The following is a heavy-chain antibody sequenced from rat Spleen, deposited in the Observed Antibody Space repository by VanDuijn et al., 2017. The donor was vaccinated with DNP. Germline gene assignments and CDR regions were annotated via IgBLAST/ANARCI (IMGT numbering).Heavy chain of an antibody. D-gene: IGHD4-3*01. V-gene: IGHV2-19*01. J-gene: IGHJ4*01. CDR3: ARDLIIRDTTSAMDA. Sequence: QVQLKESGPGLVQPSQTLSLACTVSGFSLTDYSVHWVRQPPGKGLEWMGRIRSEGTTGYNSALKSRLNIGKDISKSQVFLKLNRLQTEDTATYYCARDLIIRDTTSAMDAWGQGTSVTVSS. CDR1: GFSLTDYS. CDR2: IRSEGTT.